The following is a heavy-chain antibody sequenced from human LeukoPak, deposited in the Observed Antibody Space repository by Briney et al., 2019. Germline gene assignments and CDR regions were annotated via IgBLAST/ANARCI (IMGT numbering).Heavy chain of an antibody. CDR2: ISAGNGNT. CDR3: ARDSGSGNNDY. Sequence: ASVKVSCKASGYTFTSYGISWVRRAPGQRLEWMGWISAGNGNTKYSQNFQGRVTFISNTSATTAFMELSSLRSEDAAVYYCARDSGSGNNDYWGQGTLVTVSS. J-gene: IGHJ4*02. D-gene: IGHD1-26*01. V-gene: IGHV1-3*01. CDR1: GYTFTSYG.